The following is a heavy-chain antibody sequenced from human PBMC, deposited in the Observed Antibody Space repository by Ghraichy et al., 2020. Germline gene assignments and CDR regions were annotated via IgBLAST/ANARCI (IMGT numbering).Heavy chain of an antibody. Sequence: ASVKVSCKASGYTFTSYGISWVRQAPGQGLEWMGWISAYNGNTNYAQKLQGRVTMTTDTSTSTAYMELRSLRSDDTAVYYCASPLSPHSSSWGGMDVWGQGTTVTVSS. V-gene: IGHV1-18*04. J-gene: IGHJ6*02. D-gene: IGHD6-13*01. CDR3: ASPLSPHSSSWGGMDV. CDR1: GYTFTSYG. CDR2: ISAYNGNT.